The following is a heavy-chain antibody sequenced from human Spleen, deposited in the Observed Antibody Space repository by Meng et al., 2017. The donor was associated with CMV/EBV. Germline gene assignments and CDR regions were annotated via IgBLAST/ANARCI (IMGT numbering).Heavy chain of an antibody. V-gene: IGHV4-34*01. CDR1: GGSFSSYY. J-gene: IGHJ4*02. CDR3: VRGLGRVDY. Sequence: SETLSLTCAVFGGSFSSYYWTWIRQPPGKGLEWIGEINHSGSTNYNPSLKSRVTISVDTSKNQFSLKVSSVTAADTAVYYCVRGLGRVDYWGQGTLVTVSS. CDR2: INHSGST. D-gene: IGHD1-26*01.